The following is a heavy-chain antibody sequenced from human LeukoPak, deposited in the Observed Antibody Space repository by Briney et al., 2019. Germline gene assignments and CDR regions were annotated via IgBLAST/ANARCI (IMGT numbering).Heavy chain of an antibody. CDR3: ARGVEQWLLYGMGV. V-gene: IGHV4-34*01. CDR2: INHSGST. CDR1: GGSFSGYY. Sequence: SETLSLTCAVYGGSFSGYYWSWIRQPPGKGLEWIGEINHSGSTNYNPSLKSRVTISVDTSKNQFSLKLSSVTAADTAVYYCARGVEQWLLYGMGVWGQGTTVTVSS. D-gene: IGHD6-19*01. J-gene: IGHJ6*02.